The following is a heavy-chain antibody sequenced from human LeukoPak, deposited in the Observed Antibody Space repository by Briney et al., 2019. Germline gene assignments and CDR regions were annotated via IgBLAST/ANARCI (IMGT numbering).Heavy chain of an antibody. CDR2: ISYDGSNK. V-gene: IGHV3-30-3*01. Sequence: GGSLRLSCAASGFTFSSYAMHWVRQAPGKGLEWVAVISYDGSNKYYADSVKGRFTISRDNSKNTLYLQMNSLRAEDTAVYYCAREGPQRFLEWLLPYYFDYWGQGTLVTVSS. CDR3: AREGPQRFLEWLLPYYFDY. D-gene: IGHD3-3*01. CDR1: GFTFSSYA. J-gene: IGHJ4*02.